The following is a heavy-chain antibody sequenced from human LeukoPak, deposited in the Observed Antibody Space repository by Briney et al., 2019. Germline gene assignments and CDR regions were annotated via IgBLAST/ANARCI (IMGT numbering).Heavy chain of an antibody. J-gene: IGHJ5*02. CDR3: ARDVSSSWYAANWFDP. CDR1: GYSFTNYG. CDR2: ISAYNGST. V-gene: IGHV1-18*01. D-gene: IGHD6-13*01. Sequence: EASVKVSCKASGYSFTNYGISWVRQAPGQGLEWMGWISAYNGSTNYAQKLQGRVTMTADTSTSTAYMELRGLTSDDTAVYYCARDVSSSWYAANWFDPWGQGTLVTVSS.